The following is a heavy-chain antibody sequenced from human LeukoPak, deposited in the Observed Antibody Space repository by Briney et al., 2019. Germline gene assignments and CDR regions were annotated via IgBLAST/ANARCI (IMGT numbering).Heavy chain of an antibody. CDR1: GGSISSSSYY. D-gene: IGHD4-17*01. J-gene: IGHJ4*02. V-gene: IGHV4-39*01. Sequence: SETLSLTCTVSGGSISSSSYYWGWIRQPPGKGLEWIGSIYYSGSTYYNPSLKSRVTISVDTSKNQFSLRLSSVTAADTAVYYCARSMTTVTISLVGYWGQGTLVTVSS. CDR3: ARSMTTVTISLVGY. CDR2: IYYSGST.